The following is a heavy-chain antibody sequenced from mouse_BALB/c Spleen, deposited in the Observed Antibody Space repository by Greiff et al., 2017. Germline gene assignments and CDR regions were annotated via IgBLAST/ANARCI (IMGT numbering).Heavy chain of an antibody. D-gene: IGHD4-1*01. Sequence: EVKLVESGPELVKPGASVKISCKASGYTFTDYNMHWVKQSHGKSLEWIGYIYPYNGGTGYNQKFKSKATLTVDNSSSTAYMELRSLTSEDSAVYYCARRGRTGSYFDYWGQGTTLTVSS. J-gene: IGHJ2*01. CDR1: GYTFTDYN. V-gene: IGHV1S29*02. CDR2: IYPYNGGT. CDR3: ARRGRTGSYFDY.